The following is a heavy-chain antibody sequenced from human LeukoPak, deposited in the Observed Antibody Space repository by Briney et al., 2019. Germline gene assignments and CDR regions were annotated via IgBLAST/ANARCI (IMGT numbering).Heavy chain of an antibody. D-gene: IGHD6-19*01. CDR1: GGSVSSISYY. CDR3: AKVRNGWRYFFDP. J-gene: IGHJ5*02. V-gene: IGHV4-61*01. Sequence: SETLSLTCTVSGGSVSSISYYWTWIRQSPGKGLEWIGHVYQDGNTNYFPSLDSRVTISLDTTKNQFSLKFSSVTAADTAVYSCAKVRNGWRYFFDPWGQGVQVTVSS. CDR2: VYQDGNT.